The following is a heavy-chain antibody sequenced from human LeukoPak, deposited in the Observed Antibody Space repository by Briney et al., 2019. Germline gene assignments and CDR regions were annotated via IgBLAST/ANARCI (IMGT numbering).Heavy chain of an antibody. J-gene: IGHJ5*02. D-gene: IGHD6-25*01. CDR2: LYYSGST. V-gene: IGHV4-59*01. Sequence: SETLSLTCTVSGGSISSYYWSWIRQPPGKGLEWIGYLYYSGSTYYNPSLKSRVTISVDTSKNQFSLKLSSVTAADTAVYYCARDAAINWLDPWGQGTLVTVSS. CDR1: GGSISSYY. CDR3: ARDAAINWLDP.